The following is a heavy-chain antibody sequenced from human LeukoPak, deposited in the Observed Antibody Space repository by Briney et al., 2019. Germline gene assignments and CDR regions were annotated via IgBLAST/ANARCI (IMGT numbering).Heavy chain of an antibody. Sequence: GGSLRLSCAASGFTFSSYGMHWVRQAPGKGLEWVAVISYDGSNKYYADSVKGRFTISRDNSKNTLYLRMNSLRAEDTAVYYCAKQVPMVRGVLNWFDPWGQGTLVTVSS. J-gene: IGHJ5*02. D-gene: IGHD3-10*01. CDR3: AKQVPMVRGVLNWFDP. V-gene: IGHV3-30*18. CDR2: ISYDGSNK. CDR1: GFTFSSYG.